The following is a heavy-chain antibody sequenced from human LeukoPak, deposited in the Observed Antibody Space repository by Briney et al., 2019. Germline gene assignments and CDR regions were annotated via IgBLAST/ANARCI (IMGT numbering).Heavy chain of an antibody. J-gene: IGHJ4*02. CDR1: GFTFSSYW. CDR3: VTGGGYNGLDY. V-gene: IGHV3-15*07. D-gene: IGHD5-12*01. Sequence: GGSLRLSCAASGFTFSSYWMNWARQAPGKGLEWVGRVLSRAGGGTIDYAAPVKGRFTISRDDSKNALFLQMNSLRTEDTAVYYCVTGGGYNGLDYWGQGALVTVSS. CDR2: VLSRAGGGTI.